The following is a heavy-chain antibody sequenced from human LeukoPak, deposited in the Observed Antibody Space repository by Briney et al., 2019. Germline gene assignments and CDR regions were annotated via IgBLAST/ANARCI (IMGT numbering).Heavy chain of an antibody. J-gene: IGHJ4*02. CDR3: ARHLSIAARPDFDY. Sequence: GGSLRLSCAASGFTFSSYAMSWVRQHPGEGLEWVSSISGSGGSTYYADSVKGRFTISRDNSKNTLYLQMNSLRAEDTAVYYCARHLSIAARPDFDYWGQGTLVTVSS. CDR1: GFTFSSYA. D-gene: IGHD6-6*01. V-gene: IGHV3-23*01. CDR2: ISGSGGST.